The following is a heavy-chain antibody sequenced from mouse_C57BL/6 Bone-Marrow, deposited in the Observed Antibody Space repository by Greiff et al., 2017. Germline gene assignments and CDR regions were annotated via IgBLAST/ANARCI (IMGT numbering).Heavy chain of an antibody. J-gene: IGHJ2*01. Sequence: QVQLQQSGPELVKPGASVKLSCKASGYTFTSYDINWVKQRPGQGLEWIGDIYPGSGSTNYNEKFKSKATLTVDTSSSTAYMQLSSLTSEDSAVYYCARTVAMDYWGQGTTLTVSS. CDR2: IYPGSGST. V-gene: IGHV1-55*01. D-gene: IGHD1-1*02. CDR3: ARTVAMDY. CDR1: GYTFTSYD.